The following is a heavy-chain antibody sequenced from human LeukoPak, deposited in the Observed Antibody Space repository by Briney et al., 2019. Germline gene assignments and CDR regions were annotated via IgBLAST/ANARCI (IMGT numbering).Heavy chain of an antibody. CDR2: INPNSGAT. J-gene: IGHJ4*02. V-gene: IGHV1-2*02. CDR3: ARPDLRFGNFKMRDY. D-gene: IGHD3-10*01. Sequence: GASVKVSCKASGYTFTGHYMQWVRQAPGQGLEWMGWINPNSGATNFAQKFQGRVTMTRDTSISTAYMELSRLRSDDTAVYFCARPDLRFGNFKMRDYWGQGTLVIVSS. CDR1: GYTFTGHY.